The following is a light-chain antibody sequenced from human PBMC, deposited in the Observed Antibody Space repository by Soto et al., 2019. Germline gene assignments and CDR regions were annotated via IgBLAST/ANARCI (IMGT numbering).Light chain of an antibody. CDR3: QQRSNWPRGT. CDR1: QSVSSY. Sequence: PGERATLSCRASQSVSSYLAWYQQKPGQAPRLLIYDASNRATGIPARFSGSGSGTDFTLTISSLEPEDFAVYYCQQRSNWPRGTFGQGTKVEIK. CDR2: DAS. J-gene: IGKJ1*01. V-gene: IGKV3-11*01.